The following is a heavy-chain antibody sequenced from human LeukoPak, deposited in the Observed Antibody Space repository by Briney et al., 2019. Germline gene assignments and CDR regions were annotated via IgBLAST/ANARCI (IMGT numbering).Heavy chain of an antibody. J-gene: IGHJ4*02. V-gene: IGHV4-34*01. CDR3: GEVSVRGVIWRDY. Sequence: PSETLSLTCAVYGGSFSGYYLSWIRQPPGKGLEWIGEINHSGSTNYNPSLKSRVTISVDTSKNQFSLKLSSVTAADTAVYYCGEVSVRGVIWRDYWGQGTLVTVSS. CDR2: INHSGST. D-gene: IGHD3-10*01. CDR1: GGSFSGYY.